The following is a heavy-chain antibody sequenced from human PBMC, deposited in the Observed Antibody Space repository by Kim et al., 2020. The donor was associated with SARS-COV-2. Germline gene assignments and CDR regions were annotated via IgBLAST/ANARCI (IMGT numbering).Heavy chain of an antibody. Sequence: SETLSLTCTVSGGSISSGGYYWSWIRQHPRKGLEWIGYIYYSESTYYNPSLKSRVTISVDTSKNQFSLKLSSVTAADTAVYYCARERGYCSSTSCYHYYYGMDVWGQGTTVTVSS. CDR2: IYYSEST. CDR1: GGSISSGGYY. CDR3: ARERGYCSSTSCYHYYYGMDV. D-gene: IGHD2-2*01. J-gene: IGHJ6*02. V-gene: IGHV4-31*03.